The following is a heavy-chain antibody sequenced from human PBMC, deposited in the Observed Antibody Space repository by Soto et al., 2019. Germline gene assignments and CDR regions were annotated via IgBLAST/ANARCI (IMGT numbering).Heavy chain of an antibody. CDR3: AKDLRQLVRGGFDY. Sequence: PGGSLRLSCAASGFTFSSYAMSWVRQAPGKGLEWVLAISGSGGSTYYADSVKGRFTISRDNSKNTLYLQMNSLRAEDTAVYYCAKDLRQLVRGGFDYWGQGTLVTVSS. CDR1: GFTFSSYA. V-gene: IGHV3-23*01. J-gene: IGHJ4*02. D-gene: IGHD6-6*01. CDR2: ISGSGGST.